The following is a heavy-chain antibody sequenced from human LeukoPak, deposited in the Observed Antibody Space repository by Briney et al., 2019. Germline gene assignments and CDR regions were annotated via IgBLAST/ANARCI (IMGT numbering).Heavy chain of an antibody. CDR3: AKGGYYYDSSGSDFDY. D-gene: IGHD3-22*01. CDR2: ISWNSGSI. V-gene: IGHV3-9*01. CDR1: GFTFDDYA. Sequence: PGGSLRLSCAASGFTFDDYAMHWVRHAPGKGLEWVSGISWNSGSIGYADSVKGRFTISRDNAKNSLYLQMNSLRAEDTALYYCAKGGYYYDSSGSDFDYWGQGTLVTVSA. J-gene: IGHJ4*02.